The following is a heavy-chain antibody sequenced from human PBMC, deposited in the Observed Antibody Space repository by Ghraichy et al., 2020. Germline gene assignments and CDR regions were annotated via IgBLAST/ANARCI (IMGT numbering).Heavy chain of an antibody. J-gene: IGHJ1*01. CDR2: IYYSGST. V-gene: IGHV4-39*01. D-gene: IGHD2-21*02. Sequence: GSLSLTCTVSGGSISSSNYYWGWIRQPPGKGLEWIGSIYYSGSTYYNPSLKSRVTISVDTSKNQFSLKLSSVTAADTAVYYCARHGRGGGVVVTAYFQHWGQGTLLTVSS. CDR3: ARHGRGGGVVVTAYFQH. CDR1: GGSISSSNYY.